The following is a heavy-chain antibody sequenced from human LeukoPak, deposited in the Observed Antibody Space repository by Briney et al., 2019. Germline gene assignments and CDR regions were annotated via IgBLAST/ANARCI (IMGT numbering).Heavy chain of an antibody. CDR1: GFTFSSYA. Sequence: GGSLRLSCAASGFTFSSYAMHWVRQAPGKGLEWVAVISYDGSNKYYADSMKGRFTISRDNSKNTLYLQMNSLRAEDTAVYYCAKATKNWGSGNYFDYWGQGTLVTVSS. J-gene: IGHJ4*02. D-gene: IGHD7-27*01. V-gene: IGHV3-30-3*01. CDR2: ISYDGSNK. CDR3: AKATKNWGSGNYFDY.